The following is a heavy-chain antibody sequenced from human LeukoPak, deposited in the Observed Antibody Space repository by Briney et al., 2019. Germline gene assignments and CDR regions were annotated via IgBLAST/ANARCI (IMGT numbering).Heavy chain of an antibody. CDR2: IKQDGSEK. Sequence: GGSLRLSCAASGFTFSSYWMSWVRQAPGKGLEGVANIKQDGSEKYYVESVKGRFTISRDNAKNSLYLQMNSLRAEDTAVYYCAREVYCSSTSCYTGYFQQWGQGTLVTVSS. D-gene: IGHD2-2*02. J-gene: IGHJ1*01. CDR3: AREVYCSSTSCYTGYFQQ. V-gene: IGHV3-7*01. CDR1: GFTFSSYW.